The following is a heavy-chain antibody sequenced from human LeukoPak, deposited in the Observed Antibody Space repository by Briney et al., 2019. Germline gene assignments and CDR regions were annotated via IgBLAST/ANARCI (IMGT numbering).Heavy chain of an antibody. V-gene: IGHV3-23*01. D-gene: IGHD2-15*01. CDR2: IGRDGINT. CDR3: AKGLVAGNQYFDS. Sequence: PGGSLRLSCAASGFTFSSYAMSWVRQAPGKGLEWVSAIGRDGINTKYADSENGRFTVSKDNPRDTLYLQMSSLRADDTAVYYCAKGLVAGNQYFDSWGQGTLVTVSS. CDR1: GFTFSSYA. J-gene: IGHJ4*02.